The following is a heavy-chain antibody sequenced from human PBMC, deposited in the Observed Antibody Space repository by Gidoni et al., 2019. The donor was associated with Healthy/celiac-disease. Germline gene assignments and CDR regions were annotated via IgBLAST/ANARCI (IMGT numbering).Heavy chain of an antibody. CDR1: GFTFSSYW. CDR3: ARWGYGYSYGSTDAFDI. V-gene: IGHV3-7*01. J-gene: IGHJ3*02. D-gene: IGHD5-18*01. Sequence: EVQLVESGGGLVQPGGSLRLSCAASGFTFSSYWMGWVRQAPGKGLEWVANIKQDGSEKYYVDSVKGRFTISRDNAKNSLYLQMNSLRAEDTAVYYCARWGYGYSYGSTDAFDIWGQGTMVTVSS. CDR2: IKQDGSEK.